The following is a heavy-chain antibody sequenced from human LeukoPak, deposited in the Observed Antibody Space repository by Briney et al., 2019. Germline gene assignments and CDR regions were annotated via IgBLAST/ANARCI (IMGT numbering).Heavy chain of an antibody. CDR3: AKLYYYDSSGYYDY. D-gene: IGHD3-22*01. Sequence: GGSLRLSCAASGFTFSSYAMSWVRQAPGKGLGWVSAISDSGGSTYYADSVKGRFTISRDNFKNTLYLQMNSLRAENTAVDYCAKLYYYDSSGYYDYWSQRTLVTVSS. J-gene: IGHJ4*02. V-gene: IGHV3-23*01. CDR2: ISDSGGST. CDR1: GFTFSSYA.